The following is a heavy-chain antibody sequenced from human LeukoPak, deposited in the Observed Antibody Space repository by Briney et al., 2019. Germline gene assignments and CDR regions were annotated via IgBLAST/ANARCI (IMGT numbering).Heavy chain of an antibody. Sequence: ASVTVSCKASGYTFTSYGISWVRQAPGQGLEWMGWISAYNGNTNYVQKLRGRVTLTTDKSTSTAYMELRSLSTDDTAVYYCAKPSVYQRSDAFDVWGQGTMVTVSS. V-gene: IGHV1-18*01. CDR1: GYTFTSYG. CDR3: AKPSVYQRSDAFDV. CDR2: ISAYNGNT. D-gene: IGHD2-2*01. J-gene: IGHJ3*01.